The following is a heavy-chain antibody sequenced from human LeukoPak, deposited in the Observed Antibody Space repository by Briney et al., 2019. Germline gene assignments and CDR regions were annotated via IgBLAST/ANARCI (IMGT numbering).Heavy chain of an antibody. D-gene: IGHD2-21*02. CDR3: ARGRGAYCGGDCSYFDY. CDR1: GYTFTSYG. Sequence: ASVKVSCKASGYTFTSYGISWVRQATGQGLEWMGWMNPNSGNTGYAQKFQGRVTMTRNTSINTAYMELSSLRSEDTAVYYCARGRGAYCGGDCSYFDYWGQGTLVTVSS. V-gene: IGHV1-8*02. J-gene: IGHJ4*02. CDR2: MNPNSGNT.